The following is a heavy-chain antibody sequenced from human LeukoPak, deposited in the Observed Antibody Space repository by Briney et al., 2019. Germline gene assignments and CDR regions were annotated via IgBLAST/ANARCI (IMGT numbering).Heavy chain of an antibody. CDR3: AEDGPKWELQR. V-gene: IGHV1-58*02. CDR2: IVVGSGST. D-gene: IGHD1-26*01. CDR1: GFTLTSSA. Sequence: ASVKASCKTSGFTLTSSAMQWVRQARGQRLEWIGWIVVGSGSTNYAQKFQERVTITRDMSTSTAYMELSSLRSEDTAVYYCAEDGPKWELQRWGQGTLVTVSS. J-gene: IGHJ4*02.